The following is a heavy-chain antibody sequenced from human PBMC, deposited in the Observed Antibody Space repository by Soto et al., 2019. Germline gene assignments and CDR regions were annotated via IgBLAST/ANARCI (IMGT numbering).Heavy chain of an antibody. D-gene: IGHD6-19*01. CDR2: ISGSGGST. CDR3: AKDRKSGSGWYWDY. V-gene: IGHV3-23*01. J-gene: IGHJ4*02. Sequence: EVQVLESGGGLVQPGGSLRLSCAVSGFTFSSYAMSWVRQAPGKELEWVSGISGSGGSTYSADSVKGRFTISRDNSRNTLFLQMNSLRPEDTAVYYCAKDRKSGSGWYWDYWGQGTLVTVSS. CDR1: GFTFSSYA.